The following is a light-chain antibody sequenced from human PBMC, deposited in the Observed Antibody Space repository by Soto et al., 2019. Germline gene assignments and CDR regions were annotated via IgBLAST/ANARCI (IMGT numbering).Light chain of an antibody. CDR3: QQLRLYPST. CDR1: QDIAIY. V-gene: IGKV1-9*01. CDR2: AAS. J-gene: IGKJ4*01. Sequence: IQLTQSPSSLSASLGDRVTITCRASQDIAIYLAWYQQKPGEAPKLLIYAASTLYVGVPSRFSGSGSGTDFALTITSLKAEDFATYYCQQLRLYPSTFGGGTKVEIK.